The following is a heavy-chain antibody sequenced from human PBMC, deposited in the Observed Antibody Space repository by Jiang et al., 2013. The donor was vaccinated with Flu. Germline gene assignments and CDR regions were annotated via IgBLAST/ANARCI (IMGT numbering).Heavy chain of an antibody. J-gene: IGHJ2*01. CDR1: GFTFSSYA. V-gene: IGHV3-23*04. CDR3: ARGIVVVPAAISLRYFDL. D-gene: IGHD2-2*01. Sequence: VQLVESGGGLVQPGGSLRLSCAASGFTFSSYAMSWVRQAPGKGLEWVSAISGSGSSTYYADSVKGRFTISRDNSENTLYLQMNSLRAEDTAVYYCARGIVVVPAAISLRYFDLWGRGTLATVSS. CDR2: ISGSGSST.